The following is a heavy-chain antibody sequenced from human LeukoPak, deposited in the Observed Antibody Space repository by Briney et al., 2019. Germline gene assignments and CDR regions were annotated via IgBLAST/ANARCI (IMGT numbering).Heavy chain of an antibody. CDR3: ARAPIVVVTAPVTPFDY. V-gene: IGHV4-34*01. D-gene: IGHD2-21*02. CDR2: INHSGST. J-gene: IGHJ4*02. CDR1: GGSFSGYY. Sequence: PSETLSLTCAVYGGSFSGYYWSWIRQPPGKGLEWTGEINHSGSTNYNPSLKSRVTISVDTSKNQFSLKLSSVTAADTAVYYCARAPIVVVTAPVTPFDYWGQGTLVTVSS.